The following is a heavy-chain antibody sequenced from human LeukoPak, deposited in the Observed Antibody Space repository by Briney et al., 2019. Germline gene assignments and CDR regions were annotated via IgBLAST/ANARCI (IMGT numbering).Heavy chain of an antibody. CDR3: ARDLYRIVVVPHYFDY. D-gene: IGHD3-22*01. Sequence: MPGGSLRLSCAASGFTFSSYSMNWVRQAPGKGLEWVSSISSSSSYIYYADSVKGRFTISRDNAKNSLYLQMNSLRAEDTAVYYCARDLYRIVVVPHYFDYWGQGTLVTVSS. J-gene: IGHJ4*02. V-gene: IGHV3-21*01. CDR1: GFTFSSYS. CDR2: ISSSSSYI.